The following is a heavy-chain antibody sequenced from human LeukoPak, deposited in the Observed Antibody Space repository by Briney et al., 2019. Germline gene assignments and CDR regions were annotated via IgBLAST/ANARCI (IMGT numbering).Heavy chain of an antibody. CDR1: GFTFGSYW. J-gene: IGHJ4*02. Sequence: GGSLRLSCAASGFTFGSYWMSWVRQAPGKGLEWVANIKEDGSEEYYVDSVKGRFTISRDNAKNPLYLQMNRLRAEDTAVYYCATYKNGYKRRYFDYWGRGTLVTVSS. V-gene: IGHV3-7*01. CDR2: IKEDGSEE. CDR3: ATYKNGYKRRYFDY. D-gene: IGHD5-24*01.